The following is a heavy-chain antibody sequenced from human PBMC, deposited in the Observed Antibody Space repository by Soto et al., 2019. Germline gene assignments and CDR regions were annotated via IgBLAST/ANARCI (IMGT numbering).Heavy chain of an antibody. CDR2: ISSSSSYI. Sequence: GGSLRLSCAASGFTFSSYSMNWVRQAPGKGLEWVSSISSSSSYIYYADSVKGRFTISRDNAKNSLYLQMNGLRAEDTAVYYCAREVTTVTTYFDYWGQGTLVTVSS. CDR1: GFTFSSYS. J-gene: IGHJ4*02. CDR3: AREVTTVTTYFDY. V-gene: IGHV3-21*01. D-gene: IGHD4-17*01.